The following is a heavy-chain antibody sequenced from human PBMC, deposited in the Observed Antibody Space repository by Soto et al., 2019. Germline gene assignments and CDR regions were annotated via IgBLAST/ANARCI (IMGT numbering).Heavy chain of an antibody. CDR3: ASLGWGGDAPLNS. Sequence: EVQLLESGGGSVQPGGSLRLSCVASGFTFNNYAMSWVRRAPGKGFQWVSTVSASGGLHYADSVRGRFTTSRDTSLKTMFLQMNSLRIDDTAVYYCASLGWGGDAPLNSWGQGTLVTVSS. CDR1: GFTFNNYA. D-gene: IGHD2-21*01. V-gene: IGHV3-23*01. J-gene: IGHJ4*02. CDR2: VSASGGL.